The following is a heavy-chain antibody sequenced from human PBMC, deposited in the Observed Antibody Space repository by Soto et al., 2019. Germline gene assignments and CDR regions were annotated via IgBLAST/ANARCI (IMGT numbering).Heavy chain of an antibody. CDR2: ISAYNGNT. Sequence: ASVKVSCKASGYTCTSYGSSGVRQAPGQGLEWMGWISAYNGNTNYAQKLQGRVTMTTDTSTSTAYMELRSLRSDDTAVYYCARSPEFRWFDPWGQGTLVTVSS. CDR3: ARSPEFRWFDP. V-gene: IGHV1-18*01. J-gene: IGHJ5*02. CDR1: GYTCTSYG.